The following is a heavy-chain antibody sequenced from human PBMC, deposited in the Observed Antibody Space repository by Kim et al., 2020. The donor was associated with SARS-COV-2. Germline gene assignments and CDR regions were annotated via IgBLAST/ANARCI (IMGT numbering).Heavy chain of an antibody. D-gene: IGHD3-22*01. J-gene: IGHJ4*02. CDR3: AKPGVITMIVVVRFDY. CDR1: GFTFSSYA. Sequence: GGSLRLSCAASGFTFSSYAMSWVRQAPGKGLEWVSAISGSGGSTYYADSVKGRFTISRDNSKNTLYLQMNSLRAEDTAVYYCAKPGVITMIVVVRFDYWGQGTLVTVSS. V-gene: IGHV3-23*01. CDR2: ISGSGGST.